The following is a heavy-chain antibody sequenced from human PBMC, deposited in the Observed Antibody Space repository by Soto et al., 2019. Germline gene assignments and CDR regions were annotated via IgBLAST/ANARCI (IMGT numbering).Heavy chain of an antibody. V-gene: IGHV3-21*01. CDR3: ARNPSGDY. CDR2: INSRSSSI. CDR1: GFTFSSYS. D-gene: IGHD3-10*01. Sequence: EVQLVESGGGLIKPGGSLRLSCAASGFTFSSYSMTWVRQAPGKGLEWVSSINSRSSSIYYADSVKGRFTISRDNAKNSLYLQMNSLRAEDTAVYYCARNPSGDYWGQGTLVTVSS. J-gene: IGHJ4*02.